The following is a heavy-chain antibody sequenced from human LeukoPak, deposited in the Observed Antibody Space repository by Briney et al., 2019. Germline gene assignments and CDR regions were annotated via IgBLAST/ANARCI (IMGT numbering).Heavy chain of an antibody. CDR3: AVIAASGPVDY. V-gene: IGHV4-34*01. Sequence: PSETLSLTCAVFGGSFSGYYWNWIRQPPGKGLEWIGQINPSRNTNYNPSLKSRVTISVDTSKNQFSLKLSSVTAADTAVYYCAVIAASGPVDYWGQGTLVTVSS. D-gene: IGHD6-13*01. CDR2: INPSRNT. CDR1: GGSFSGYY. J-gene: IGHJ4*02.